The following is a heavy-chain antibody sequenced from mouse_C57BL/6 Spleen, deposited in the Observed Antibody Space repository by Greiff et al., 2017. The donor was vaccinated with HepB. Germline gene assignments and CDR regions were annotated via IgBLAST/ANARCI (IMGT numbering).Heavy chain of an antibody. V-gene: IGHV1-15*01. CDR1: GYTFTDYE. D-gene: IGHD1-1*01. Sequence: VKLVESGAELVRPGASVTLSCKASGYTFTDYEMHWVKQTPVHGLEWIGAIDPETGGTAYNQKFKGKAILTADKSSSTAYMELRSLTSEDSAVYYCTKIYYYGSSYPRWYFDVWGTGTTVTVSS. CDR2: IDPETGGT. J-gene: IGHJ1*03. CDR3: TKIYYYGSSYPRWYFDV.